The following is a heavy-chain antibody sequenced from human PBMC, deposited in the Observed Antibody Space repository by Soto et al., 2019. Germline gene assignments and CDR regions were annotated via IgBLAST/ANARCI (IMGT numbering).Heavy chain of an antibody. J-gene: IGHJ4*02. CDR1: GFTFSSYA. CDR2: ISSSSSYI. D-gene: IGHD6-19*01. V-gene: IGHV3-21*01. CDR3: ARDSLLLAVAGSWPFDY. Sequence: GGSLRLSCAASGFTFSSYAMSWVRQAPGKGLEWVSSISSSSSYIYYADSVKGRFTISRDNAKNSLYLQMNSLRAEDTAVYYCARDSLLLAVAGSWPFDYWGQGTLVTVS.